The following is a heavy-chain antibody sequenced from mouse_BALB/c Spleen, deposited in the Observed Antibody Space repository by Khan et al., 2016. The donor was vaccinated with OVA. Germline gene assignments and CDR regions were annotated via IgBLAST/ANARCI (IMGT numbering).Heavy chain of an antibody. CDR1: GYSITSDYA. V-gene: IGHV3-2*02. Sequence: DVQLQESGPGLVKPSQSLSLTCTVTGYSITSDYAWNWIRQFPGNKLEWMGYISYSGSTSYNPSLKSRISIPRDTSKNQFFLQLNSVTTEDTATYYCARSIMANWGQGTTLTVAS. J-gene: IGHJ2*01. CDR3: ARSIMAN. CDR2: ISYSGST.